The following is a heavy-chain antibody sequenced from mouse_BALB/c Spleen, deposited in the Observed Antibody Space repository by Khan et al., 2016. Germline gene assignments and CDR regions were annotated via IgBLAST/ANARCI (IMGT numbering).Heavy chain of an antibody. CDR1: GYTFTDYE. Sequence: QVQLQQSGADLVRPGASVKLSCKALGYTFTDYEMHWVKQTPVHGLEWIGGIHPGSGGTAYNQKFKGKATLTDDKSSSTAYMELSSLTSEDTAVXDCTNGDEAWFGYWGQGTLVTGSA. CDR2: IHPGSGGT. D-gene: IGHD3-3*01. J-gene: IGHJ3*01. CDR3: TNGDEAWFGY. V-gene: IGHV1-15*01.